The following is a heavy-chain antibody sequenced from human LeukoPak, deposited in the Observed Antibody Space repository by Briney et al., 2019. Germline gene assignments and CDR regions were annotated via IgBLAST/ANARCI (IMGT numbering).Heavy chain of an antibody. D-gene: IGHD1-14*01. V-gene: IGHV4-38-2*02. CDR2: ISHYGST. Sequence: SETLSLTCTVSGYFISSGYYWGWIRQSPGKGLEWIGTISHYGSTDYNPSLKSRVTISLDTSKNQISLQLNSVTPEDTAVYYCARKTAGGAFDFWGQGTMVTVSS. J-gene: IGHJ3*01. CDR1: GYFISSGYY. CDR3: ARKTAGGAFDF.